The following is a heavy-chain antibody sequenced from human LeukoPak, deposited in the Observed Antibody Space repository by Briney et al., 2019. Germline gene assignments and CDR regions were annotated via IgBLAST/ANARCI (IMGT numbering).Heavy chain of an antibody. CDR2: ISSSSSYI. V-gene: IGHV3-21*04. D-gene: IGHD1-26*01. Sequence: PGGSLRLSCAASGFTFSSYSMNWVRQAPGKGLEWVSSISSSSSYIYYADSVKGRFTISRDNAKNSLYLQMNSLRAEDTAVYYCAKDKRVGASYYFDYWGQGTLVTVSS. J-gene: IGHJ4*02. CDR1: GFTFSSYS. CDR3: AKDKRVGASYYFDY.